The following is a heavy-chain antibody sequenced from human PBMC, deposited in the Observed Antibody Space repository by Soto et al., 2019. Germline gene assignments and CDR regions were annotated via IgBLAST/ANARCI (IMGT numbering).Heavy chain of an antibody. D-gene: IGHD6-13*01. CDR3: ARGDSSSWSTDYFDY. CDR2: INPSGGST. Sequence: SAEVSFQASRYTLPSYYMHWVRQAPGQGLEWMGIINPSGGSTSYAQKFQGRVTMTRDTSTSTVYMELSSLRSEGTAVYYCARGDSSSWSTDYFDYWGQGTLVTVSS. J-gene: IGHJ4*02. CDR1: RYTLPSYY. V-gene: IGHV1-46*01.